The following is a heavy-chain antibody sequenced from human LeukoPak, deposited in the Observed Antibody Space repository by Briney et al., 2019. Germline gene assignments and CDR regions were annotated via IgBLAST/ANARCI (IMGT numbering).Heavy chain of an antibody. D-gene: IGHD6-13*01. CDR1: GFTFSSYE. J-gene: IGHJ1*01. CDR2: ISSSGSTI. Sequence: PGGSLRLSCAASGFTFSSYEMNWVRQAPGKGLEWVSYISSSGSTIYYADSVKGRFTISRDNAKNSLYLQMNSLRAEDTAVYYCAKAAYSGSWYPIEYFQRWGQGTLVTVSS. V-gene: IGHV3-48*03. CDR3: AKAAYSGSWYPIEYFQR.